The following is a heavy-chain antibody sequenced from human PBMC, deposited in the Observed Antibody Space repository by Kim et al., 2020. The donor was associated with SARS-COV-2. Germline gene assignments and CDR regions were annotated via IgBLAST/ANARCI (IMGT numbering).Heavy chain of an antibody. J-gene: IGHJ4*02. Sequence: NYAQKLQGRVTMTTDPSTSTAYMELRSLRSDDTAVYYCARILSGYAHFDYWGQGTLVTVSS. CDR3: ARILSGYAHFDY. D-gene: IGHD5-12*01. V-gene: IGHV1-18*01.